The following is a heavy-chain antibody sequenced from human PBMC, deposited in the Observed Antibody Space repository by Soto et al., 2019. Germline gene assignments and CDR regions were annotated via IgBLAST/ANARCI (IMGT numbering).Heavy chain of an antibody. CDR3: ARLARRAAAGNDY. CDR2: INHSGST. V-gene: IGHV4-34*01. D-gene: IGHD6-13*01. J-gene: IGHJ4*02. CDR1: GGSFGGYY. Sequence: QVQLQQWGAGLLKPSETLSLTCAVYGGSFGGYYWSWIRQPPGKGLEWIGEINHSGSTNYNPSLKSRVTISVDTSKNQFSLKLSSVTAADTAVYYCARLARRAAAGNDYWGQGTLVTVSS.